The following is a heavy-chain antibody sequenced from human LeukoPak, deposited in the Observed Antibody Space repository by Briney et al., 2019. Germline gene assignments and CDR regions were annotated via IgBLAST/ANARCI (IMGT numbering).Heavy chain of an antibody. V-gene: IGHV3-66*01. CDR1: GFTLSDYY. CDR3: AFGRYPFDY. D-gene: IGHD3-16*02. CDR2: IHSGGTI. J-gene: IGHJ4*02. Sequence: GGSLRLSCAASGFTLSDYYMSWVRQAPVKGLEWVSLIHSGGTIYYTDSVKGRFTISRDNSKNTLYLQMNSLPIDDTSVYYCAFGRYPFDYWGQGTLVTVSS.